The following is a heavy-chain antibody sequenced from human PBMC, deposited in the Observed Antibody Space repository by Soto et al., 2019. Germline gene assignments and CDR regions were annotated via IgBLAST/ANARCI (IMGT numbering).Heavy chain of an antibody. Sequence: GGSLRLSCAASGFSFSTHWMNWVRQAPGKGLEWVANIKQNGRDKYYVDSVRGRFTISRDNAENTLYLQMNSLRVEDTAVYYCARERGDYGSWSGGLIRYCGMDVLGQGSTVTVCS. CDR3: ARERGDYGSWSGGLIRYCGMDV. CDR2: IKQNGRDK. D-gene: IGHD3-3*01. V-gene: IGHV3-7*03. J-gene: IGHJ6*02. CDR1: GFSFSTHW.